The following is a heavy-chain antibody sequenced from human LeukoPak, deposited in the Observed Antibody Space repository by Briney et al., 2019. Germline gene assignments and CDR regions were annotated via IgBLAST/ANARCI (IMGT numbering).Heavy chain of an antibody. V-gene: IGHV3-21*01. CDR2: SSSSISYI. D-gene: IGHD3-22*01. J-gene: IGHJ4*02. CDR3: AREPSYYYDSSGYYEDY. Sequence: GGSLRLSCAASGFTFSSYSMNWVRQAPGKGLEWVSSSSSSISYIYYADSVKGRFTISRDNAKNSLYLQMNSLRAEDTAVYYCAREPSYYYDSSGYYEDYWGQGTLVTVSS. CDR1: GFTFSSYS.